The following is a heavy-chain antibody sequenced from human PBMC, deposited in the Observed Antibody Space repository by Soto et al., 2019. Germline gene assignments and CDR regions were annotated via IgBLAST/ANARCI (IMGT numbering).Heavy chain of an antibody. CDR2: IDPTDSYT. CDR3: IIAAPGFRWFDP. CDR1: GYSFTTYW. J-gene: IGHJ5*02. V-gene: IGHV5-10-1*01. D-gene: IGHD6-13*01. Sequence: GESLKISCQASGYSFTTYWISWVRQMPWKGLECMGRIDPTDSYTDYGPSFEGHVTMSVDRSINTAYLEWSSLKASDSAIYYCIIAAPGFRWFDPWGQGTLVTVSS.